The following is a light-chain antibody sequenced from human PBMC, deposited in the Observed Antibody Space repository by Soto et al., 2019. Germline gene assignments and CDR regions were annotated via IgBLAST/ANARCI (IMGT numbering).Light chain of an antibody. CDR3: QQYGNSPWT. V-gene: IGKV3-20*01. CDR2: GAS. J-gene: IGKJ1*01. Sequence: DIVLTQSPCTLCLSPGWRPTLGCRASQSVSSSYLAWYQQKTGQAPRIXIYGASSRATGIPDRFSGSGYGTDFNLTISRLETEDFAVYYCQQYGNSPWTFGQGTKVDIK. CDR1: QSVSSSY.